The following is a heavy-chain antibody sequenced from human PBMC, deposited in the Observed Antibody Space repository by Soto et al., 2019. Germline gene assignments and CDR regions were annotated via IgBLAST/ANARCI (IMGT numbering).Heavy chain of an antibody. Sequence: QVQLVESGGGVVQPGRSLRLSCAASGFTFSSYAMHWVRQAPGKGLEWVAVISYDGSNKYYADSVKGRFTISRDNSKNTLYLQMNGLRAEDTAVYYCARTVEYSSSSRGDYYYYGMDVWGQGTTVTVSS. D-gene: IGHD6-6*01. J-gene: IGHJ6*02. CDR1: GFTFSSYA. CDR2: ISYDGSNK. CDR3: ARTVEYSSSSRGDYYYYGMDV. V-gene: IGHV3-30-3*01.